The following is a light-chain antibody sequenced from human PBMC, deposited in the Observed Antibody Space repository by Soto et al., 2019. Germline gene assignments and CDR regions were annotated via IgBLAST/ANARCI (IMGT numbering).Light chain of an antibody. CDR2: DAS. CDR3: HHYGRSPIYT. V-gene: IGKV3-20*01. J-gene: IGKJ3*01. Sequence: EVVLTQSPGTLSLSPGARATLSCRASQSVTNNYLAWYQQKPGQAPRLLIHDASTRATGIPDRFSGSGSGTDFTLTISRLEPEDFAVYYCHHYGRSPIYTFGPGTKVDIK. CDR1: QSVTNNY.